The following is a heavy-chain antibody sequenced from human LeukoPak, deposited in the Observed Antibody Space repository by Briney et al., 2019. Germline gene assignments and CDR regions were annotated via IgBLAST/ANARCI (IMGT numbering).Heavy chain of an antibody. J-gene: IGHJ5*02. CDR1: GGSFSSNTYY. CDR2: IYYSGTT. Sequence: SETLSLTCTVSGGSFSSNTYYWAWIRPPPGKGLEWIGSIYYSGTTSYNPSLKSRVTISVDTSKNQFSLKLSSVTAADTAVYYCARASGSYFFSWGQGTLVTVSS. D-gene: IGHD1-26*01. V-gene: IGHV4-39*07. CDR3: ARASGSYFFS.